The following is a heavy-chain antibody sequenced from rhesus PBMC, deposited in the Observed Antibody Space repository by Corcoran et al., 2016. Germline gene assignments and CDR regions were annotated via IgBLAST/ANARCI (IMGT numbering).Heavy chain of an antibody. V-gene: IGHV4-169*01. Sequence: LQLQEAGPGLVNPSEPLADNCAVRGGITGGSYWSGARKAPGRGREGMGYFDGDDSSPYDNPSLKRRVTLSVDTSKNQLSLKLSSVTTADTAGIDGGRGCTGSGCYGGVVYWGQRVLVTVSS. CDR1: GGITGGSY. J-gene: IGHJ4*01. CDR2: FDGDDSSP. D-gene: IGHD2-21*01. CDR3: GRGCTGSGCYGGVVY.